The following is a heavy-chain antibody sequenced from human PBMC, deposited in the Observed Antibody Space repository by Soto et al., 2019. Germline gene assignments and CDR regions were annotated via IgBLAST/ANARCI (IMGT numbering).Heavy chain of an antibody. D-gene: IGHD2-2*01. CDR3: ARAGPLYCSSTSCYRDYYYGMDV. J-gene: IGHJ6*04. V-gene: IGHV4-31*03. CDR1: GGPISSGGYY. Sequence: SETLSLTCTVSGGPISSGGYYWSWIRQHPGKGLEWIGYIYYSGSTYYNPSLKSRVTISVDTSKNQFSLKLSSVTAADTAVYCCARAGPLYCSSTSCYRDYYYGMDVWGEGTTVSVSS. CDR2: IYYSGST.